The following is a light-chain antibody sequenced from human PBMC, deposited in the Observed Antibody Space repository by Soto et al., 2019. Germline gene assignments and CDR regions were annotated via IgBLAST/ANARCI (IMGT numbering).Light chain of an antibody. CDR1: SSNIGAGYD. V-gene: IGLV1-40*01. Sequence: QSVLTQPPSVSGAPGQRVTISCTESSSNIGAGYDVHWYQQLPGTAPKLLIYGNSNRHSGVPDRFSGSKSGTSASLAITGLQAEDEADYYCQSYDSSLSGGVFGGGTKLTVL. J-gene: IGLJ3*02. CDR3: QSYDSSLSGGV. CDR2: GNS.